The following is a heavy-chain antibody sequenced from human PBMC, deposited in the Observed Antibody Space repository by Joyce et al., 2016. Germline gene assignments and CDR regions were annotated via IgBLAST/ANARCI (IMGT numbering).Heavy chain of an antibody. J-gene: IGHJ3*01. CDR3: ARGPMPPYAFDV. CDR2: INPDTGDT. CDR1: GYSFSASY. D-gene: IGHD2-2*01. V-gene: IGHV1-2*06. Sequence: QVNLVQSGAEVKKPGASVKVSCKASGYSFSASYIHWVRQAPGQGLQWMGRINPDTGDTIYAQKFQGRVTLTRDTFINTVYREVSRLRSDYTAVYFCARGPMPPYAFDVWGQGTLVTVST.